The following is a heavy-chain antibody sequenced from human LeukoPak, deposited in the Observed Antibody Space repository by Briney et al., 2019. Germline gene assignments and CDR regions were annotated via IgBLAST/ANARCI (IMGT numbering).Heavy chain of an antibody. J-gene: IGHJ4*02. D-gene: IGHD2-2*01. Sequence: GGSLRPSCAASGFTFSSYWMSWGRQAPGKGLEWVANIKQDGSEKCSVDSVKGRFTISRDNAKNSLCLQMNSLRAEDTAVYYCATSRTFDYWGQGTLVTVSS. CDR1: GFTFSSYW. CDR3: ATSRTFDY. CDR2: IKQDGSEK. V-gene: IGHV3-7*01.